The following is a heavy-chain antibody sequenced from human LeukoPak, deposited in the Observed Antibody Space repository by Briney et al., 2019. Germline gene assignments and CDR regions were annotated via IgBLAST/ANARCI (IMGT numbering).Heavy chain of an antibody. CDR2: FSSSGST. V-gene: IGHV4-4*07. Sequence: SETLSLTCSVSGDSITYFYWSWIRQAAGKGLEWIGRFSSSGSTDYNASLKSRVTISVDTSKNQFSLKLSSVTAADTAVYYCARGSWQLAEEVYWGQGTLVTVSS. D-gene: IGHD6-6*01. CDR1: GDSITYFY. J-gene: IGHJ4*02. CDR3: ARGSWQLAEEVY.